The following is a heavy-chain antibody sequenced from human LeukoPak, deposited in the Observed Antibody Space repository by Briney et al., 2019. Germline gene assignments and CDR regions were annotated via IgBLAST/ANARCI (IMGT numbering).Heavy chain of an antibody. D-gene: IGHD3-10*01. Sequence: GSLRLSCAASGFTFSSYAMSWIRQPPGKGLEWIGYIYYSGSTNYNPSLKSRVTISVDTSKNQFSLKLNSVTAADTAVYYCAGTDYYGSGSYYGFDYWGQGTLVTVSS. CDR2: IYYSGST. V-gene: IGHV4-59*01. J-gene: IGHJ4*02. CDR1: GFTFSSYA. CDR3: AGTDYYGSGSYYGFDY.